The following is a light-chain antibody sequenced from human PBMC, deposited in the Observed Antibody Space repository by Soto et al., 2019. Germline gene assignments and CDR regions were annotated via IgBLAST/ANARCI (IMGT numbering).Light chain of an antibody. Sequence: QSALTQPPSAPGSPGQSVTISCTGTSSDVGTYKYVSWYQQHPGKAPKVMIYEVSKRPSGVPDRFSGSKSGNTASLTVSGLQAEDEADYYCSSYAGSNNYVFGTGTKVTVL. CDR2: EVS. CDR3: SSYAGSNNYV. V-gene: IGLV2-8*01. CDR1: SSDVGTYKY. J-gene: IGLJ1*01.